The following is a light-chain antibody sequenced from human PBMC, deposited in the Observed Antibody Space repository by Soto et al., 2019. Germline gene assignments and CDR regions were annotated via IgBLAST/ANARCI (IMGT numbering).Light chain of an antibody. Sequence: EIVMTQSPATLSVSPGERATLSCRASQSVSSNLAWYQQKPGQAPRLLIYGASTRATGIPARCSGSGSGTEFTLTISSLQSEDFAVYYCQQYNNWPPWTFGQGTKVDLK. CDR3: QQYNNWPPWT. CDR1: QSVSSN. J-gene: IGKJ1*01. V-gene: IGKV3-15*01. CDR2: GAS.